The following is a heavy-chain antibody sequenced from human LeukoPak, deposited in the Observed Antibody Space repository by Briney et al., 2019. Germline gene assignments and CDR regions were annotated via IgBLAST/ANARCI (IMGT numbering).Heavy chain of an antibody. V-gene: IGHV3-64*02. CDR3: ARSYYCGSGTYAPPAGR. J-gene: IGHJ4*02. CDR1: GFTFSTCP. Sequence: GGSLRLSCVASGFTFSTCPMHWVRQTPGKGLEYVASIHSNGVKTYYVDSVKGRVTISRDNSKDTVFLQMDSLRPEDMAVYYCARSYYCGSGTYAPPAGRWGQGTLVTVSS. D-gene: IGHD3-10*01. CDR2: IHSNGVKT.